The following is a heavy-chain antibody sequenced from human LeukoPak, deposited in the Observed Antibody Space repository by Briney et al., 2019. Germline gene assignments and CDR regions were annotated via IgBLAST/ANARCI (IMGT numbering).Heavy chain of an antibody. CDR2: IYYSGST. CDR3: ARLVTDIGGYYYYYMDV. CDR1: GGSISSSSYY. Sequence: PSETLSLTCTVSGGSISSSSYYWGCIRQPPGKGLEWIGSIYYSGSTYYNPSLKSRVTISVDTSKNQFSLKLSSVTAADTAVYYCARLVTDIGGYYYYYMDVWGKGTTVTVSS. D-gene: IGHD3-9*01. V-gene: IGHV4-39*07. J-gene: IGHJ6*03.